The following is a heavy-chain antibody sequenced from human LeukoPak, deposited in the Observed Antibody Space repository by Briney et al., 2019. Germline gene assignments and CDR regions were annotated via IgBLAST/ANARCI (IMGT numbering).Heavy chain of an antibody. D-gene: IGHD2-21*02. V-gene: IGHV3-9*01. CDR1: GFSVGGYA. CDR3: VKSGGYATAIRYFDL. J-gene: IGHJ2*01. CDR2: ISWNSGDI. Sequence: PGRSLRLSCAASGFSVGGYALHWVRQAPGEGLEWVAGISWNSGDIVHADSVKGRFTISRDNAKDSLYLQMDSLRTEDTALYYCVKSGGYATAIRYFDLWGRGTLVAVSS.